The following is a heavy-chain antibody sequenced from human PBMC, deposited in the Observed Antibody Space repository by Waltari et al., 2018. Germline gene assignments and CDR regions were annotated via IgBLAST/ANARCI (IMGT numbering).Heavy chain of an antibody. CDR1: GGSFSGYY. D-gene: IGHD6-13*01. CDR3: ARGPSPYSSSWYGNDAEYFQH. J-gene: IGHJ1*01. Sequence: QVQLQQWGAGLLKPSETLSLTCAVYGGSFSGYYWSWIRQPPGKGRGWIGEINHSGSTNYNPSLKSRVTISVDTSKNQFSLKLSSVTAADTAVYYCARGPSPYSSSWYGNDAEYFQHWGQGTLVTVSS. V-gene: IGHV4-34*01. CDR2: INHSGST.